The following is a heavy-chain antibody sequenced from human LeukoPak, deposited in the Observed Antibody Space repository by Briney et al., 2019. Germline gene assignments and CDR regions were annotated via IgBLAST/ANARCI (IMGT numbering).Heavy chain of an antibody. CDR3: AAAKYCSSTSGYALDY. D-gene: IGHD2-2*01. CDR1: GFTFTSSA. J-gene: IGHJ4*02. CDR2: IVVGSGNT. V-gene: IGHV1-58*01. Sequence: ASVKVSFKASGFTFTSSAVQWVRQARGQRLEWIGWIVVGSGNTNYAQKFQERVTITRDMSTSTAYMELSSLRSEDTAVYYCAAAKYCSSTSGYALDYWGQGTLVTVSS.